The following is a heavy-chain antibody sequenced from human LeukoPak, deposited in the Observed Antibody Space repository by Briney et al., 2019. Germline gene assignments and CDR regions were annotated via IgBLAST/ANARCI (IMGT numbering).Heavy chain of an antibody. J-gene: IGHJ4*02. CDR1: GGSISSYY. CDR2: IYYTGST. CDR3: ARLDELLAFDY. Sequence: SETLCLTCTVSGGSISSYYWSWIRQPPGKGLEWIGYIYYTGSTNYSPSLKSRVIISVDTSKNQFSLKLSSVTAADTAVYYCARLDELLAFDYWGQGTLVTVSS. D-gene: IGHD2-15*01. V-gene: IGHV4-59*08.